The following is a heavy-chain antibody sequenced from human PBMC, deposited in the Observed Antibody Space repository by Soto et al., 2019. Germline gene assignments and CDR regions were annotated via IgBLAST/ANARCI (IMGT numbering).Heavy chain of an antibody. V-gene: IGHV4-34*01. CDR3: ARGRVYDFWSGYYKYYYYGMDV. CDR1: GESFSGYY. Sequence: PSETLSLTCAVYGESFSGYYWSWIRQPPGKGLEWIGEINHSGSTNYDPSLKSRVTISVDTSKTQFSLRLSSVTAADTAVYYCARGRVYDFWSGYYKYYYYGMDVWGQGTTVTVSS. J-gene: IGHJ6*02. D-gene: IGHD3-3*01. CDR2: INHSGST.